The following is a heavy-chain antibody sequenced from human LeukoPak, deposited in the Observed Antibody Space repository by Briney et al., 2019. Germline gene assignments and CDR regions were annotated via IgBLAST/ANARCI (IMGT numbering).Heavy chain of an antibody. D-gene: IGHD2-21*01. CDR1: GYTFTSYD. CDR3: ARRTPRCGGTCYDAFDV. V-gene: IGHV1-8*01. Sequence: ASVKVSCKASGYTFTSYDINWVRQAPGQGLEWMGLMSPHNGHTEYAQNFQGRVTMTRDTSTGTAYMELRSLRSEDTAVYHCARRTPRCGGTCYDAFDVWGQGTMVTVSS. CDR2: MSPHNGHT. J-gene: IGHJ3*01.